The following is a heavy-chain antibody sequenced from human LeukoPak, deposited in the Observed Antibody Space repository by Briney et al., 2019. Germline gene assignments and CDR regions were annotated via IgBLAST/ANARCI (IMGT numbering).Heavy chain of an antibody. J-gene: IGHJ5*02. V-gene: IGHV1-69*01. CDR3: AREGAHSKKTYNWFDP. D-gene: IGHD2-21*01. CDR1: GGTFSSYA. CDR2: IIPTFGTA. Sequence: SVKVSCKASGGTFSSYAISWVRQAPGQGLEWMGGIIPTFGTANYAQKFQGRVTITADESTSTAYMELSSLRSEDTAVYYCAREGAHSKKTYNWFDPWGQGTLVTVSS.